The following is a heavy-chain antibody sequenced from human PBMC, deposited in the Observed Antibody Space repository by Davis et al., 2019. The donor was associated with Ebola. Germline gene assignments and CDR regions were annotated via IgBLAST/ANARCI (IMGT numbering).Heavy chain of an antibody. J-gene: IGHJ4*02. CDR2: IKQDGSEK. V-gene: IGHV3-7*01. D-gene: IGHD6-19*01. CDR1: GFTFSSYW. CDR3: ARVRWLVRRFWDY. Sequence: PGGSLRLSCAASGFTFSSYWMSWVRQAPGKGLEWVAKIKQDGSEKYYVDSVKGRFTISRDNAKNSLYLQMNSLRAEDTAVYYCARVRWLVRRFWDYWGQGTLVTVSS.